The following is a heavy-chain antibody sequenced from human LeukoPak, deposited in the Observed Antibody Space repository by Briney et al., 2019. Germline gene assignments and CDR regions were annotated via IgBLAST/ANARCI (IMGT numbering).Heavy chain of an antibody. CDR1: GFTFSTYE. Sequence: GGSLRLSCAASGFTFSTYEINWVRQAPGKGLEWLSHISTSGSSIHYADSVKGRFTISRDNAKNSLYLQMNSLRAEDTAVYYCAELGITMIGGVWGKGTTVTISS. CDR3: AELGITMIGGV. J-gene: IGHJ6*04. V-gene: IGHV3-48*03. CDR2: ISTSGSSI. D-gene: IGHD3-10*02.